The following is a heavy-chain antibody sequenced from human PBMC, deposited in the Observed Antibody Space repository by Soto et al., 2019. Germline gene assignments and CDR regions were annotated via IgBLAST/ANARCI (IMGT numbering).Heavy chain of an antibody. Sequence: QVQLVESGGGVVQPGRSLRLSCAASGFTFSSYAMHWVRQAPGKGLEWVAVISYDGSNKYYADSVKGRFTISRDNSKNTLYLQMNSLRAEDTAVYYCARQVVVVAATPTPIIDYRGQGTLVTVSS. V-gene: IGHV3-30-3*01. J-gene: IGHJ4*02. CDR3: ARQVVVVAATPTPIIDY. CDR2: ISYDGSNK. D-gene: IGHD2-15*01. CDR1: GFTFSSYA.